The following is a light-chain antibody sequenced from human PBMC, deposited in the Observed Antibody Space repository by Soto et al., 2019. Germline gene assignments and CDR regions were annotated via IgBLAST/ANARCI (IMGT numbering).Light chain of an antibody. CDR1: QSVSTW. Sequence: DIQMSQSPSTLSATVGDSVTVTCRASQSVSTWLAWYQQKPGKAPKRLIYAASSLQSGVPSRFSGSGSGTEFTLTISSLQPEDFATYYCLQHNNYPRTYGQRTKVVI. V-gene: IGKV1-5*01. CDR2: AAS. J-gene: IGKJ1*01. CDR3: LQHNNYPRT.